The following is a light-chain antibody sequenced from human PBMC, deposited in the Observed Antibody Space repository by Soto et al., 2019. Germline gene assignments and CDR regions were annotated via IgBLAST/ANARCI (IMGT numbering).Light chain of an antibody. Sequence: ASQSVSNNYLAWYQQKPGLAPRLIIYDASTRATGIPDRFSGSGSGTDFTLTISRLEPEDFAVYYCQQSGSSPITFGQGTRLEIK. CDR1: QSVSNNY. V-gene: IGKV3D-20*01. J-gene: IGKJ5*01. CDR3: QQSGSSPIT. CDR2: DAS.